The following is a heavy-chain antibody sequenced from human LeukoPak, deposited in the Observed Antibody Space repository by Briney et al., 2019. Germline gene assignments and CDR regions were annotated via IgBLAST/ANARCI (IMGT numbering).Heavy chain of an antibody. CDR1: GGSFSGYY. Sequence: SETLSLTCAVYGGSFSGYYWSWIRQPPGKGLEWIGEINHSGSTNYNPSLKSRVTISVDTSKNQFSLKLSSVTAADTAVYYCARRSGWSVYWGQGTLVTVPS. CDR3: ARRSGWSVY. CDR2: INHSGST. J-gene: IGHJ4*02. V-gene: IGHV4-34*01. D-gene: IGHD6-19*01.